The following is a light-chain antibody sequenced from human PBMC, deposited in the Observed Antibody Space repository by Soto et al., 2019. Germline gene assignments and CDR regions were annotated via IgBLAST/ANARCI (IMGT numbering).Light chain of an antibody. CDR3: QQSYSTPRT. CDR1: QSISSW. V-gene: IGKV1-39*01. Sequence: DIQMTHSPSTLSASVVDRVTITCRASQSISSWLAWYQQKPGKAPKLLIYDASSLESGVPSRFSGSGSGTDFTLTISSMQPEDFATYYCQQSYSTPRTFGQGTKVDIK. CDR2: DAS. J-gene: IGKJ1*01.